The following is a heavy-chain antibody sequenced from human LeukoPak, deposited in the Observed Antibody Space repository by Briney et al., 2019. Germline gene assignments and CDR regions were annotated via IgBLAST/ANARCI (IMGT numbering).Heavy chain of an antibody. V-gene: IGHV4-39*07. D-gene: IGHD3-3*01. CDR1: GGSIDRGDYY. Sequence: SETLSLTCTVSGGSIDRGDYYWGWVRQPPGKGLECIASIHYTGSTYYDPSLKSRVTLSVDTSKNQFSLNLYSVTAADTAIYHCARHPIERSLGGVPDWFDPWGQGTLVTVSS. CDR2: IHYTGST. J-gene: IGHJ5*02. CDR3: ARHPIERSLGGVPDWFDP.